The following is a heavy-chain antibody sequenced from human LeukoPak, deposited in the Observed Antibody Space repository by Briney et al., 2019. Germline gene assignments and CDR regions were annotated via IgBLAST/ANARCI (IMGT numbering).Heavy chain of an antibody. CDR2: INTNSGAP. Sequence: ASVKVSCKASGYTFTDYYMHWVRQAPGQGLEWMGWINTNSGAPTYAQKFQGRVIMTRDTSISTAYMELSSLRSDDTAVYFCARPGNWWFDPWGQGTLVTVSS. V-gene: IGHV1-2*02. CDR1: GYTFTDYY. J-gene: IGHJ5*02. D-gene: IGHD3-9*01. CDR3: ARPGNWWFDP.